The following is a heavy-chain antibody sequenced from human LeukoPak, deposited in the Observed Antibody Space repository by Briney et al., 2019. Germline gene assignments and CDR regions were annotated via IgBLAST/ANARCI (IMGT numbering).Heavy chain of an antibody. CDR2: ISSNGGST. CDR3: VKDWDYDILAGYFDY. J-gene: IGHJ4*02. Sequence: GGSLRLSCSASGFTFSSYAMHWVRQAPGKGLEYVSAISSNGGSTYYADSVKGRFTISRDNSKNTLYLQMSSLRAEDTAVCYCVKDWDYDILAGYFDYWGQGTLVTVSS. D-gene: IGHD3-9*01. V-gene: IGHV3-64D*06. CDR1: GFTFSSYA.